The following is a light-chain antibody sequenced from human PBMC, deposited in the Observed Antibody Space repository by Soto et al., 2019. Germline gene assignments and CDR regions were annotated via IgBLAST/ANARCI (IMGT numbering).Light chain of an antibody. CDR2: TAS. V-gene: IGKV1-39*01. CDR3: QQSYNTPRT. J-gene: IGKJ1*01. Sequence: DIQMTQSPSSLSASVGDRVTITCRASQSIMTHLNWYQHKSGKAPKLLIYTASNLHSGVPSRLSGSGSGTDFTLTISSLQADDFATYYCQQSYNTPRTFGQGTKVDIK. CDR1: QSIMTH.